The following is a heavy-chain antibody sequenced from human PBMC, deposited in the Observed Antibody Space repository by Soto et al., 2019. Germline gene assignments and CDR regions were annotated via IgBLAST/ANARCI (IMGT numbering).Heavy chain of an antibody. CDR3: TRTAGYYDSSGYYSGYYYYGMDV. D-gene: IGHD3-22*01. V-gene: IGHV3-49*04. Sequence: GGSLRLSCTASGFTFGDYAMSWVRQAPGKGLEWVGFIRSKAYGGTTECAASVKGRFTISRDDSKSIAYLQMNSLKTEDTAVFYCTRTAGYYDSSGYYSGYYYYGMDVWGRGTTVTVSS. CDR2: IRSKAYGGTT. J-gene: IGHJ6*02. CDR1: GFTFGDYA.